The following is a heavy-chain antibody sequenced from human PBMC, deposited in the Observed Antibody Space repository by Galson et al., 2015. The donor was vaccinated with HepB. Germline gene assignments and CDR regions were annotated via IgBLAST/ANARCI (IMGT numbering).Heavy chain of an antibody. CDR3: ARGDKMATIEGLLDY. CDR1: GYTFTGYY. V-gene: IGHV1-2*02. D-gene: IGHD5-24*01. Sequence: SVKVSCKASGYTFTGYYMHWVRQAPGQGLEWMGWINPNSGGTNYAQKFQGRVTMTRDTSISTAYMEVSRLRFDDTAVYYCARGDKMATIEGLLDYWGQGTLVTVSS. J-gene: IGHJ4*02. CDR2: INPNSGGT.